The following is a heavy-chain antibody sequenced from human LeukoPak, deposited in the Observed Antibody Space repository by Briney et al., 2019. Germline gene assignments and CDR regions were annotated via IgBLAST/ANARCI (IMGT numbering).Heavy chain of an antibody. CDR3: TTDFGDYGAH. CDR2: IKSKINGETA. CDR1: GINFNEAW. Sequence: GGSLRLSCAASGINFNEAWMAWVRQPLGKGLEWVGRIKSKINGETADDAGPVKGRFTISRDDSKNTLYLQMNSLKTEDTAVYYCTTDFGDYGAHWGQGTLVTVSS. V-gene: IGHV3-15*01. J-gene: IGHJ4*02. D-gene: IGHD4-17*01.